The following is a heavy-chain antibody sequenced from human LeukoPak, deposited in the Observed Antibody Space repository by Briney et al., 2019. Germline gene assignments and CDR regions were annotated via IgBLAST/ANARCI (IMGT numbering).Heavy chain of an antibody. Sequence: PSETLSLTCIVSGASISSSSYYWGWIRQPPGKGLEWIGTIYYSGSTYYNPSLKSRVTISVDTSKNQFSLKLSSVTAADTAVYYCARDSGGAVAGHDYWGQGTLVTVSS. D-gene: IGHD6-19*01. J-gene: IGHJ4*02. CDR1: GASISSSSYY. CDR3: ARDSGGAVAGHDY. V-gene: IGHV4-39*07. CDR2: IYYSGST.